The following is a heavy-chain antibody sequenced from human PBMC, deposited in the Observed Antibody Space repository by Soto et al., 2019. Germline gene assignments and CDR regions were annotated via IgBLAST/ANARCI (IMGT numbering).Heavy chain of an antibody. CDR2: IFYLGSS. V-gene: IGHV4-39*01. CDR1: GDSIISSDFY. CDR3: ARHSLALRKNNWFDP. J-gene: IGHJ5*02. D-gene: IGHD3-3*02. Sequence: SETLSLTCTVSGDSIISSDFYWGWVRQPPGKGLEWIGSIFYLGSSYYNPSLKSRVTMSVDTSKNQFSLRLRSVTAADTALYFCARHSLALRKNNWFDPWGQGIMVTVPS.